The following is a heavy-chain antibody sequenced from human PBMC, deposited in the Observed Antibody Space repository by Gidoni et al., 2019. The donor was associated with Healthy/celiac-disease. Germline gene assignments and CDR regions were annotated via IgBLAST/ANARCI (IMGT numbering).Heavy chain of an antibody. Sequence: EVQLVESGGGLVKPGGSLRLSCAASGFTFSSYSMNWVRQAPGKGLEWVSSISTSSSYIYYADSVKGRFTISRDNAKNSLYLQMNSLRAEDTAVYYCARLWFGDVEGAFDIWGQGTMVTVSS. J-gene: IGHJ3*02. D-gene: IGHD3-10*01. CDR1: GFTFSSYS. CDR3: ARLWFGDVEGAFDI. V-gene: IGHV3-21*01. CDR2: ISTSSSYI.